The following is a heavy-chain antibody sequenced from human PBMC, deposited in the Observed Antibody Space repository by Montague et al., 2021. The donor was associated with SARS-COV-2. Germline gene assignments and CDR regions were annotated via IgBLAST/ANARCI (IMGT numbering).Heavy chain of an antibody. CDR2: ISDSGST. CDR1: GGSISSFY. D-gene: IGHD2-15*01. CDR3: ARHSSATLPAVY. J-gene: IGHJ4*02. Sequence: SETLSLTCTDSGGSISSFYWSWFRQPPGKGLEWIGYISDSGSTNYNPSLTSRVTMSVDTSKNQFSLKVNSVTAADTAVYYCARHSSATLPAVYWGQGTLVTVSS. V-gene: IGHV4-59*08.